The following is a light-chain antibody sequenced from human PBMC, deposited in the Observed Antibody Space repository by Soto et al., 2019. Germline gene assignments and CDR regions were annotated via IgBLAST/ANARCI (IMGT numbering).Light chain of an antibody. CDR3: QQYYSFPFT. V-gene: IGKV4-1*01. CDR1: QSVFYSPYNNNY. J-gene: IGKJ3*01. CDR2: WAS. Sequence: DIVMTQPPDSLAVSLGERATINCKSSQSVFYSPYNNNYLAWYQEKPGQPPKPLFFWASTRESGVPDRFSASGSGTDFTLTISSLRAEDVAVYYCQQYYSFPFTFGPGTKVDI.